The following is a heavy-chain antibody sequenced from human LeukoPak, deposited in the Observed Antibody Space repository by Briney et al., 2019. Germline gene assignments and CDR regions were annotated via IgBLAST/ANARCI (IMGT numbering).Heavy chain of an antibody. D-gene: IGHD4/OR15-4a*01. CDR1: GYTFTGYY. CDR3: ARDAVLPDAFDI. J-gene: IGHJ3*02. CDR2: INPNSGGT. V-gene: IGHV1-2*02. Sequence: PWASVKVSCKASGYTFTGYYMHWVRQAAGQGLEWMGWINPNSGGTNYAQKFQGRVTMTRDTSISTAYMELSRLRSDDTAVYYCARDAVLPDAFDIWGQGTMVTVSS.